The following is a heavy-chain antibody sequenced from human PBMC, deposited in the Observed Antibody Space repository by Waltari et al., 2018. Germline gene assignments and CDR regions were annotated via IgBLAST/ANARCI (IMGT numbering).Heavy chain of an antibody. Sequence: QVQLVQSGAEVKKPGASVKVSCKASGYTFTGYYMHWVRQAPGQGLEWMGRINPICGTANYAQKFQGRVTITTDESTSTAYMELSSLRSEDTAVYYCARAADYGGNRRYFQHWGQGTLVTVSS. CDR3: ARAADYGGNRRYFQH. CDR1: GYTFTGYY. V-gene: IGHV1-69*01. D-gene: IGHD4-17*01. J-gene: IGHJ1*01. CDR2: INPICGTA.